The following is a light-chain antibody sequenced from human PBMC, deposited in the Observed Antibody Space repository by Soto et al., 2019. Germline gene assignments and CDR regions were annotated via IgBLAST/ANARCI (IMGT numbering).Light chain of an antibody. CDR1: QDVDSNF. CDR2: GSS. J-gene: IGKJ4*01. Sequence: EIVLTQSPGTLSLSSGERATLSCRASQDVDSNFLAWYQQRPGQAPRLLIYGSSRRATGIPDRFSCSGSGTDFTLTISRVGAEDIAVYFCHQYYSSITFGGGTKVEVK. CDR3: HQYYSSIT. V-gene: IGKV3-20*01.